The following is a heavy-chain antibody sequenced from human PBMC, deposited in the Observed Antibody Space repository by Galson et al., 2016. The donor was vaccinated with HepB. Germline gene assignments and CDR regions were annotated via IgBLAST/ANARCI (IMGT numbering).Heavy chain of an antibody. CDR3: AKGRGAGYSGCEWNFDY. V-gene: IGHV3-23*01. J-gene: IGHJ4*02. CDR2: IDTSDSTT. Sequence: SLRLSCAASGFTFGSYAMTWVRQAPGKGLEWVSSIDTSDSTTSYADSEGRFTISRDNSKNTLYLQMYSLRAEDTAVYYCAKGRGAGYSGCEWNFDYWGQGSLVTVSS. CDR1: GFTFGSYA. D-gene: IGHD5-12*01.